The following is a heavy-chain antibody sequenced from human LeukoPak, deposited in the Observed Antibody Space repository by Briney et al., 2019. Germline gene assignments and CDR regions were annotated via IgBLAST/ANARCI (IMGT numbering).Heavy chain of an antibody. CDR3: ARRPTSSSWPGNYYYYYYMDA. CDR2: ISSSGSTI. D-gene: IGHD6-6*01. CDR1: GFTFSDYY. V-gene: IGHV3-11*01. Sequence: PGGSLRLSCAASGFTFSDYYMSWIRQAPGKGLEWVSYISSSGSTIYYADSVKGRFTISRDNAKNSLYLQMNSLRAEDTAVYYCARRPTSSSWPGNYYYYYYMDAWGKGTTVTVSS. J-gene: IGHJ6*03.